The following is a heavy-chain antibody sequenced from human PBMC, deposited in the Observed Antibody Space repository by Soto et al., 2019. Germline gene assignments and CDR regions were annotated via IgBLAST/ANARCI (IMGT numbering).Heavy chain of an antibody. Sequence: SETLSLTCAVSGYSISSGYYWGWIRQPPGKGLEWIGSIYHSGSTYYNPSLKSRVTISVDTSKNQFSLKLSSVTAADTAVYYCARVSGYYDYWGQGTLVTVSS. CDR1: GYSISSGYY. CDR3: ARVSGYYDY. V-gene: IGHV4-38-2*01. J-gene: IGHJ4*02. D-gene: IGHD3-22*01. CDR2: IYHSGST.